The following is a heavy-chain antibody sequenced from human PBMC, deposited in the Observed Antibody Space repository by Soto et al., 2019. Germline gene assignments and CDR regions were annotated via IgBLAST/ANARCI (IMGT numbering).Heavy chain of an antibody. J-gene: IGHJ2*01. CDR2: IYWNDDK. CDR1: GFSLSTSGVG. V-gene: IGHV2-5*01. CDR3: AHKGSVGLGACFAL. D-gene: IGHD3-16*01. Sequence: QITLKESGPTLVKPTQTLTLTCTFSGFSLSTSGVGLGWIRQPPGKALEWLALIYWNDDKRYSPSLKSSLTITQDTSKNQVVLTMTNMDPLDTATYYCAHKGSVGLGACFALWGRGTLVTVSS.